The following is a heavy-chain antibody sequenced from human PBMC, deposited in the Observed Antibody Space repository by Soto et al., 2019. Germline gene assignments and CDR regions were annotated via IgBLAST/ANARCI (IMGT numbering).Heavy chain of an antibody. D-gene: IGHD4-17*01. CDR2: ISYSGST. CDR1: GGSVSSGGFY. V-gene: IGHV4-31*03. CDR3: ARDWVTTRPDY. J-gene: IGHJ4*02. Sequence: QVQLQESGPGLVKPSQTLSLTCTVSGGSVSSGGFYWNWIRQHPGQGLEWIGYISYSGSTYYNPSLKSRVTISLDRSKNQFSLKVTSVTAADTAVYYCARDWVTTRPDYWGQGTLVTVSA.